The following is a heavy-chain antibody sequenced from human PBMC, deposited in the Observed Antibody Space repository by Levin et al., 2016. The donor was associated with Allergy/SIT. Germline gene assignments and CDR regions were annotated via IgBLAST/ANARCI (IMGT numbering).Heavy chain of an antibody. CDR2: IWYDGRNK. J-gene: IGHJ4*02. CDR3: ARDPMGHGSAGGIDY. V-gene: IGHV3-33*01. Sequence: LSLTCAASGFTFSNYGMHWVRQAPGKGLEWVAVIWYDGRNKDYADSVKGRFTISRDNSKNTLYLEMNSLRVEDTAVYYCARDPMGHGSAGGIDYWGQGTLVTVSS. D-gene: IGHD6-13*01. CDR1: GFTFSNYG.